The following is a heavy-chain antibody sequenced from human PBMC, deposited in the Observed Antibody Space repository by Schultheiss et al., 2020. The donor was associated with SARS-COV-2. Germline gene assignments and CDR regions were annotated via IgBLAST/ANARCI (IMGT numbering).Heavy chain of an antibody. CDR1: GGSISSSSYY. V-gene: IGHV4-39*07. Sequence: SETLSLTCTVSGGSISSSSYYWGWIRQPPGKGLEWIGSIYYSGSTNYNPSLKSRVTISVDKSKNQFSLKLSSVTAADTAVYYCARLEGSGYPLGYYYGMDVWGQGTTVTVSS. CDR2: IYYSGST. D-gene: IGHD3-22*01. CDR3: ARLEGSGYPLGYYYGMDV. J-gene: IGHJ6*02.